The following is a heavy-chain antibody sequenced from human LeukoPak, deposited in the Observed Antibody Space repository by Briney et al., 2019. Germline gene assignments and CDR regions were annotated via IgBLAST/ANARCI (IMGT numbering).Heavy chain of an antibody. CDR2: IYTSGST. CDR3: ARNSKLMLYFDY. CDR1: GGSISSYY. J-gene: IGHJ4*02. D-gene: IGHD3-16*01. V-gene: IGHV4-4*07. Sequence: SETLSLTCTVSGGSISSYYWGWIRQPAGKGLEWIGRIYTSGSTNYNPSLKSRVTMSVDTSKNQFSLKLSSVTAADTAVYYCARNSKLMLYFDYWGQGTLVTVSS.